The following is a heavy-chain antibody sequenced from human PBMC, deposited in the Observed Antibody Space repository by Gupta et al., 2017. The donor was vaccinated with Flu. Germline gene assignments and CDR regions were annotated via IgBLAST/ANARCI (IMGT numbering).Heavy chain of an antibody. CDR1: GYSFTSYW. D-gene: IGHD6-6*01. CDR2: IDPSDSYT. J-gene: IGHJ6*02. V-gene: IGHV5-10-1*01. Sequence: EVQLVQSGAEVKKPGQSRRISCKGSGYSFTSYWISWVRQMPGKGLDWMGRIDPSDSYTTYSPSFQGHVTISADKSISTAYLQWSSLKASDPPMYYCARLEWSSSSGYYYYYGMDVWGQGTTVTVSS. CDR3: ARLEWSSSSGYYYYYGMDV.